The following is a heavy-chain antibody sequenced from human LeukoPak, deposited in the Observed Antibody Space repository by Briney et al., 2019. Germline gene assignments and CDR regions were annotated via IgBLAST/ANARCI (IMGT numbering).Heavy chain of an antibody. CDR3: ARVLGNSEDY. V-gene: IGHV5-10-1*01. D-gene: IGHD4-23*01. Sequence: GESLKISCKGSGYSFTSYRISWVRQMPGKGLEWMGKIDPSDSYTNYSPSFQGHVTISADKSISTAYLQWSSLKASDTAMYYCARVLGNSEDYWGQGTLVTVSS. CDR1: GYSFTSYR. CDR2: IDPSDSYT. J-gene: IGHJ4*02.